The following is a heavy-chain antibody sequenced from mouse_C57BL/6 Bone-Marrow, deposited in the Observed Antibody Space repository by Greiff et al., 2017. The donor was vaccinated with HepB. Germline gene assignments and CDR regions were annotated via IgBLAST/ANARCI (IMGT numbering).Heavy chain of an antibody. Sequence: QVQLQQPGAELVKPGPSVTLSCKASGYTFTSYWLHWVKQRPGQGLEWIGMIHPNSGSTNYNEKFKSKATLTVDKSSSTAYMQLSSLTSEDSAVYYCTRRGSYDYALYYWGQGTTLTVSS. CDR2: IHPNSGST. D-gene: IGHD2-4*01. J-gene: IGHJ2*01. CDR1: GYTFTSYW. V-gene: IGHV1-64*01. CDR3: TRRGSYDYALYY.